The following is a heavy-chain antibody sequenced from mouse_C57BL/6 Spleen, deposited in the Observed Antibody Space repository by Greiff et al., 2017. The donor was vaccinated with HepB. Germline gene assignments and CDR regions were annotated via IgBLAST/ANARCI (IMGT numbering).Heavy chain of an antibody. D-gene: IGHD1-1*01. CDR1: GYAFTNYL. Sequence: VQLQQSGAELVRPGTSVKVSCKASGYAFTNYLIEWVKQRPGQGLEWIGVINPGSGGTNYNEKFKGKATLTADKSSSTAYMQLSSLTSEDSAVYFCAREGYYGSRGYFDVWGTGTTVTVSS. J-gene: IGHJ1*03. V-gene: IGHV1-54*01. CDR2: INPGSGGT. CDR3: AREGYYGSRGYFDV.